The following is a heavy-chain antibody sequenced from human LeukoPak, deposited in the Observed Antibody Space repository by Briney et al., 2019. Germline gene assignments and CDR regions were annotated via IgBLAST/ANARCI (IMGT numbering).Heavy chain of an antibody. CDR2: IWYDGSNK. Sequence: PGGSLRPSCAASGFTFSSYGMHWVRQAPGKGLEWVAVIWYDGSNKYYADSVKGRFTISRDNSKNTLYLQMNSLRAEDTAVYYCAREAGAAAGTNWFDPWGQGTLVTVSS. CDR3: AREAGAAAGTNWFDP. J-gene: IGHJ5*02. CDR1: GFTFSSYG. D-gene: IGHD6-13*01. V-gene: IGHV3-33*01.